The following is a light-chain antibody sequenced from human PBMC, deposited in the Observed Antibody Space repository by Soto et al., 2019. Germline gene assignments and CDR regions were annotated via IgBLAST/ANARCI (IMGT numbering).Light chain of an antibody. CDR3: QQSYSTLFT. Sequence: DIEMTHSPSSLSASVGDRVTITCRASQSISSYLNWYQQKPGKAPKLLIYAASSLQSGVPSRFSGSGSGTDFTLTISSLQPEDFATYYCQQSYSTLFTFGPGT. CDR1: QSISSY. CDR2: AAS. V-gene: IGKV1-39*01. J-gene: IGKJ3*01.